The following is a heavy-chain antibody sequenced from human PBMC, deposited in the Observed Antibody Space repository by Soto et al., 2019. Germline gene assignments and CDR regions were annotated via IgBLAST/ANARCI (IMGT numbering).Heavy chain of an antibody. CDR3: ARIPRFGEFVEY. CDR2: SFSNDEK. D-gene: IGHD3-10*01. Sequence: DLEWLAHSFSNDEKSYNTSLKRRLTISRDTSKRQVVLTMTNMDPVDTATYYCARIPRFGEFVEYWGQGTLVTVSS. J-gene: IGHJ4*02. V-gene: IGHV2-26*01.